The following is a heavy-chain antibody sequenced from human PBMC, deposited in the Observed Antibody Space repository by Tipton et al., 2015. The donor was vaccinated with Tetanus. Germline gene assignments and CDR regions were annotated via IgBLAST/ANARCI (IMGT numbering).Heavy chain of an antibody. Sequence: TLSLTCTVSGGSISSFYWYWIRQPPGKGLEWIAYIYQNGDADYNPSLKSRVIISVDTSKNQFSLKLSSVTAADSALYFCGRGTDAYKSGNYWGQGTLVTVSS. V-gene: IGHV4-59*12. J-gene: IGHJ4*01. CDR3: GRGTDAYKSGNY. D-gene: IGHD5-24*01. CDR2: IYQNGDA. CDR1: GGSISSFY.